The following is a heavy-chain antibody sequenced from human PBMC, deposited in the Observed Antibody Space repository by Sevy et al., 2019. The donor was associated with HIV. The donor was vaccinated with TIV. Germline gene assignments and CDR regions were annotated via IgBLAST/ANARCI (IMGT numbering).Heavy chain of an antibody. CDR1: GYTLTELS. Sequence: ASVKVSCKVSGYTLTELSIHWVRQAPGKGLEWMGGFDEDGETIYAQKFQGRVTMTEDTSTDTAYMELSSLRSEDTAVYYCETDIVVGRDYWGQGTLVTVSS. D-gene: IGHD2-2*01. V-gene: IGHV1-24*01. J-gene: IGHJ4*02. CDR3: ETDIVVGRDY. CDR2: FDEDGET.